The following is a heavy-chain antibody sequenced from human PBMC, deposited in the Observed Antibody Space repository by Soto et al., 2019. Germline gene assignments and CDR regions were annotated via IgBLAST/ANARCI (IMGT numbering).Heavy chain of an antibody. V-gene: IGHV4-59*01. CDR1: GGSMRNVY. J-gene: IGHJ4*02. D-gene: IGHD2-15*01. CDR2: IFHSGNT. Sequence: PSETLSLTCTVSGGSMRNVYWSWIRQPPGKGLEWIGFIFHSGNTKYNPSLKSRVTISIDTSKKQFSLSLNSVTAADTAVYFCARAHAPTLPFDYWGQGTLVTVSS. CDR3: ARAHAPTLPFDY.